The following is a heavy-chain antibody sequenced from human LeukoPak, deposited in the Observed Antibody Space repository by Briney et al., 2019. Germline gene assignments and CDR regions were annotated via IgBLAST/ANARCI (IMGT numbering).Heavy chain of an antibody. V-gene: IGHV4-34*01. Sequence: SETLSLTCAVYGGSFSGYYWSWIRQPPGKGLEWIGEINHSGSTNYNPSLKSRVTISVDTSKNQFSLKLSSVTAADTAVYYCARRSRGYSSGCIDYWGQGTLVTVSS. CDR1: GGSFSGYY. D-gene: IGHD6-19*01. CDR3: ARRSRGYSSGCIDY. J-gene: IGHJ4*02. CDR2: INHSGST.